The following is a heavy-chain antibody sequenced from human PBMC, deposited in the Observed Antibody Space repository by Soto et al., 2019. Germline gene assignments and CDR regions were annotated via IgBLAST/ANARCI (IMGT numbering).Heavy chain of an antibody. D-gene: IGHD2-15*01. Sequence: PGGSLRLSCAASGFTFSSYSMNWVRQAPGKGLEGVSYISSSSSTIYYADSVKGRFTISRDNAKNSLYLQMNSLRAEDTAVYYCARDRYLSGGSCYHFFTTLDIWSQGTMVTVSS. V-gene: IGHV3-48*01. CDR1: GFTFSSYS. CDR2: ISSSSSTI. CDR3: ARDRYLSGGSCYHFFTTLDI. J-gene: IGHJ3*02.